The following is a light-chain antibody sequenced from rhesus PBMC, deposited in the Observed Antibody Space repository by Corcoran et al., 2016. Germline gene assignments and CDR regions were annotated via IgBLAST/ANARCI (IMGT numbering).Light chain of an antibody. CDR1: QSISSW. J-gene: IGKJ4*01. Sequence: DIQMTQSPSSLTASVGDTVTITCRASQSISSWLAWYQQKPGKAPKVRINKASILQSGAPSRFSGSGYWTDFTLTISSLQPEDFATYYWLQYSRSPLTFGGGTKVEIK. CDR3: LQYSRSPLT. V-gene: IGKV1-22*01. CDR2: KAS.